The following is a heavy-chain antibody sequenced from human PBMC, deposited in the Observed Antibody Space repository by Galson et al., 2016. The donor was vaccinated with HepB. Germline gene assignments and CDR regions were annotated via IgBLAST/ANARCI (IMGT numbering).Heavy chain of an antibody. D-gene: IGHD6-6*01. CDR1: GYTFSVYY. CDR2: FFPNTGDT. J-gene: IGHJ4*02. CDR3: ARGLGRPDY. V-gene: IGHV1-2*06. Sequence: SVKVSCKASGYTFSVYYIHWVRQAPGQGLEWVGRFFPNTGDTNYAQKFQGRVTMTSDTSISTAYMELTRLRSDDTAVYYCARGLGRPDYWGQGTLVTVSS.